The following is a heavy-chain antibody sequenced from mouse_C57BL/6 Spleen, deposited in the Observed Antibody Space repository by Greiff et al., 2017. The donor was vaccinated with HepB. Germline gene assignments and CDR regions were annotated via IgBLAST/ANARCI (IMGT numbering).Heavy chain of an antibody. Sequence: QLQQPGAELVRPGSSVKLSCKASGYTFTSYWMHWVKQRPIQGLEWIGNIDPSDSETHYNQKFKDKATLTVDKSSSTAYMQLSSLTSEDSAVYYCARRGIYSNYVGGAMDYWGQGTSVTVSS. D-gene: IGHD2-5*01. CDR1: GYTFTSYW. CDR2: IDPSDSET. CDR3: ARRGIYSNYVGGAMDY. V-gene: IGHV1-52*01. J-gene: IGHJ4*01.